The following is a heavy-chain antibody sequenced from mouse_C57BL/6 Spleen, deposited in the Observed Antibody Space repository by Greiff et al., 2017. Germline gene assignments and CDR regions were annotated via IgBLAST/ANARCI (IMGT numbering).Heavy chain of an antibody. CDR2: INPSNGGT. V-gene: IGHV1-53*01. Sequence: VQLQQPGTELVKPGASVKLSCKASGYTFTSYWMHWVKQRPGQGLEWIGNINPSNGGTNYNEKFKSKATLTVDKSSSTAYMQLSSLTSEDSAVYYCARSGGAYSNAMDYWGQGTSVTVSS. D-gene: IGHD2-5*01. J-gene: IGHJ4*01. CDR1: GYTFTSYW. CDR3: ARSGGAYSNAMDY.